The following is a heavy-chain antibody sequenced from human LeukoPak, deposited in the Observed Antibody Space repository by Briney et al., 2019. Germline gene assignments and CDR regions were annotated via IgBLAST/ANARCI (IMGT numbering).Heavy chain of an antibody. Sequence: ASAKVSCKASGYTFTGYYMHWVRQAPGQGLEWMGWINPNSGGTNYAQKFQGRVTMTRDTSISTAYMELSRLRSDDTAVYYCARALSLSYGMDVWGQGTTVTVSS. V-gene: IGHV1-2*02. J-gene: IGHJ6*02. CDR3: ARALSLSYGMDV. CDR1: GYTFTGYY. CDR2: INPNSGGT. D-gene: IGHD3-16*01.